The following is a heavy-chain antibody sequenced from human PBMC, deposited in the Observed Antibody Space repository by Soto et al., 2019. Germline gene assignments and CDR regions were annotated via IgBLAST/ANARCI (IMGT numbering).Heavy chain of an antibody. Sequence: GGSLRLSCAASGFTVSSNYMSWVRQAPGKGLEWVLVIYSGGSTYYADSVKGRFTISRDNSKNTLYLQMNSLRAEDTAVYYCARAPGSGGYYFDYWGQGTLVTVSS. V-gene: IGHV3-66*01. CDR1: GFTVSSNY. CDR2: IYSGGST. J-gene: IGHJ4*02. D-gene: IGHD3-10*01. CDR3: ARAPGSGGYYFDY.